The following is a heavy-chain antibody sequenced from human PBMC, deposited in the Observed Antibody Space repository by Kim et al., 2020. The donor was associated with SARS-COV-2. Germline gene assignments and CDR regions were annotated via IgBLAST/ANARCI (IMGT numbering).Heavy chain of an antibody. V-gene: IGHV4-4*02. CDR3: ARDLRDGYNGYYFDY. CDR1: GGSISSSNW. J-gene: IGHJ4*02. D-gene: IGHD5-12*01. CDR2: IYHSGST. Sequence: SETLSLTCAVSGGSISSSNWWSWVRQPPGKGLEWIGEIYHSGSTNYNPSLKSRVTISVDKSKNQFSLKLSSVTAADTAVYYCARDLRDGYNGYYFDYWGQGTLVTVSS.